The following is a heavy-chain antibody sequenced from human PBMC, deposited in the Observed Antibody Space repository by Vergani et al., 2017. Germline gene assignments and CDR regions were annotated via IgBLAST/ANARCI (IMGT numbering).Heavy chain of an antibody. CDR1: GYTFTAYY. V-gene: IGHV1-46*03. CDR3: AREPPLTGFFDY. Sequence: QVQLVQAGAEVGPPGASVKISCKASGYTFTAYYIHWVRQAPEQGLEWVGVISPDGFSTFYAQKFQGRVTITRDTSTSTVYVEVTSLRSDDTAVYYCAREPPLTGFFDYWGEGTLVTVSS. CDR2: ISPDGFST. D-gene: IGHD3-9*01. J-gene: IGHJ4*02.